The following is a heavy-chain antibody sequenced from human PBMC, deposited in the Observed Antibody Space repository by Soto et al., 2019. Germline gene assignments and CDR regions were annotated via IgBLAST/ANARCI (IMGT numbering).Heavy chain of an antibody. Sequence: LGESLKISCKGSGYTFAIYWIGWVRQMPGKGLEWMGIIYPGDSNIKYSPSFEGQITISADKSISTAYLQWSSLEASDTAMYFCARHVLPCTASTCYGVDFWGQGTTVTVS. CDR3: ARHVLPCTASTCYGVDF. D-gene: IGHD2-2*01. CDR1: GYTFAIYW. J-gene: IGHJ6*02. V-gene: IGHV5-51*01. CDR2: IYPGDSNI.